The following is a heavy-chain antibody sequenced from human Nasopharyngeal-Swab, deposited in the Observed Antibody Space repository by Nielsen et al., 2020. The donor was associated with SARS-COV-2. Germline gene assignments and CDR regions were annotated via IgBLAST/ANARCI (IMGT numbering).Heavy chain of an antibody. CDR2: INTNTGNP. J-gene: IGHJ6*02. V-gene: IGHV7-4-1*02. Sequence: ASVKVSCKASGYTFTSYAMNWVRQAPGQGLEWMGWINTNTGNPTCAQGFTGRFVFSLDTSVSTAYPQISSLKAEDTAVYYCAREVGSGWYRARYYGMDVWGQGTTVTVSS. CDR1: GYTFTSYA. D-gene: IGHD6-19*01. CDR3: AREVGSGWYRARYYGMDV.